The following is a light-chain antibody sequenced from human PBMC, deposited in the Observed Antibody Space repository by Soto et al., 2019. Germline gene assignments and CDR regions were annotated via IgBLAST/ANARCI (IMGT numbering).Light chain of an antibody. CDR3: VLYMGSGISV. Sequence: QAVVTQEPSFSVSPGGTVTLTCGLSSGSVSTTYYPSWYQQTPGHAPRTLIYNTDIRSSGVPDRFSGSILGNKAALTITGAQADDESDYYCVLYMGSGISVFGGGTKVTVL. V-gene: IGLV8-61*01. CDR2: NTD. CDR1: SGSVSTTYY. J-gene: IGLJ3*02.